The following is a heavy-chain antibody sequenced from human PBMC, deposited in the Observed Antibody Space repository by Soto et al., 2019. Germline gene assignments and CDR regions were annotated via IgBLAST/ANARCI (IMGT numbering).Heavy chain of an antibody. Sequence: LQLQESGPGLVKPSETLSLTCAVFGDSIRNRNYYWAWIRQPPGKGLEWIVSRYDDGSTFYNPTLKGRFSMSIATSKKPVSLKMTSVTATDKPVYYCARGIYEGSRGYYLDVWGQGNLVTVSS. CDR2: RYDDGST. V-gene: IGHV4-39*01. CDR3: ARGIYEGSRGYYLDV. J-gene: IGHJ4*02. D-gene: IGHD3-22*01. CDR1: GDSIRNRNYY.